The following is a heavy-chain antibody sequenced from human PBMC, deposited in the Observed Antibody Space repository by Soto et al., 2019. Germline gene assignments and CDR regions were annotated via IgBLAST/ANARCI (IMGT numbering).Heavy chain of an antibody. Sequence: QVQLVESGGGVVQPGRCLRLSCAASGITFSSYGMHWVRQAPGKGLEWVAVIWYDGSNKYYADSVKGRFTISRDNSKNTLYLQMNSLRAEDTAVYYCARGRGAATKYGMDVWGQGTTVTVSS. D-gene: IGHD3-10*01. CDR3: ARGRGAATKYGMDV. V-gene: IGHV3-33*01. CDR2: IWYDGSNK. CDR1: GITFSSYG. J-gene: IGHJ6*02.